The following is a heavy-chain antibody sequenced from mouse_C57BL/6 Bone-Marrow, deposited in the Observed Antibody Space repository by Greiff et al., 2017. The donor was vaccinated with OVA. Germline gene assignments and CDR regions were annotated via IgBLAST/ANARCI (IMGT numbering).Heavy chain of an antibody. CDR1: GYTFTSSG. Sequence: QVQLQQSGAELARPGASVKLSCKASGYTFTSSGISWVKQSTGQGLEWIGEIYPRSGNTYYNEKFTGKATLTADESSSRVYMELRNLTTEDSAGYYCAREGDGYFSYWDIDDWGTGTTVTVSS. CDR2: IYPRSGNT. D-gene: IGHD2-3*01. J-gene: IGHJ1*03. V-gene: IGHV1-81*01. CDR3: AREGDGYFSYWDIDD.